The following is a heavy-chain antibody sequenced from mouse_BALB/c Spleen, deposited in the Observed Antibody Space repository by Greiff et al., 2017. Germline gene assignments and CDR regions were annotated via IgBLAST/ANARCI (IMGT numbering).Heavy chain of an antibody. V-gene: IGHV5-6-2*01. Sequence: EVKLQESGGGLVKLGGSLKLSCAASGFTFSSYYMSWVRQTPEKRLELVAAINSNGGSTYYPDTVKGRFTISRDNAKNTLYLQMSSLKSEDTALYYCARRPLTGTYFDYWGQGTTLTVSS. J-gene: IGHJ2*01. CDR2: INSNGGST. CDR3: ARRPLTGTYFDY. CDR1: GFTFSSYY. D-gene: IGHD4-1*01.